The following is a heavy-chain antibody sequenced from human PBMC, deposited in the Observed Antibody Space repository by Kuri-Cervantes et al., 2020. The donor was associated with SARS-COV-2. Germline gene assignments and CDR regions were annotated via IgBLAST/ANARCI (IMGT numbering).Heavy chain of an antibody. V-gene: IGHV3-30*18. D-gene: IGHD4-11*01. CDR1: GFPFRNFG. CDR3: AKPFHDYSDYGGAFDM. J-gene: IGHJ3*02. Sequence: GESLKISCAASGFPFRNFGMHWVRQAPGKRLEWVAIISYDTTNKYYADSVKGRFTVSRDDSKSMVYLQMNSLRPEDTALYYCAKPFHDYSDYGGAFDMWGPGTVVTVSS. CDR2: ISYDTTNK.